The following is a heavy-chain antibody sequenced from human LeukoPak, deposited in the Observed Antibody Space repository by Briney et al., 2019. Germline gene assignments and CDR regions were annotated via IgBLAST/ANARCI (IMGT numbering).Heavy chain of an antibody. Sequence: GASVKVSCKASGYTFTSYGISWVRQAPGQGLEWMGWISAYNGNTNYAQKLQGRVTMTTDTSTSTAYMELRSLRSDDTAVYYCARDHVGYVPRLAFDIWGQGTMVTVSS. CDR3: ARDHVGYVPRLAFDI. CDR2: ISAYNGNT. J-gene: IGHJ3*02. CDR1: GYTFTSYG. D-gene: IGHD2-2*01. V-gene: IGHV1-18*01.